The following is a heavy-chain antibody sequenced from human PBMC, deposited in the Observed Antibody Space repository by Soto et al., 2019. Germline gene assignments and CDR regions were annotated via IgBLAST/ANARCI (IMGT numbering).Heavy chain of an antibody. D-gene: IGHD6-13*01. Sequence: ASVKVSCKASGYTFTSYGISWVRQAPGQGLEWMGGIIANNSNTNYAQKNQGRVTITADASTSTAYMELSSLRSEDTAVYYCARSKQQLVYDNWFDPWGQGTLVTVSS. CDR2: IIANNSNT. J-gene: IGHJ5*02. CDR1: GYTFTSYG. V-gene: IGHV1-18*01. CDR3: ARSKQQLVYDNWFDP.